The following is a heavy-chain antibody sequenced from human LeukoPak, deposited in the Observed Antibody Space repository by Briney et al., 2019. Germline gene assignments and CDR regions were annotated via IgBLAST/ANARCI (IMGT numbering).Heavy chain of an antibody. CDR3: ARSPLVRGAQYYYYYYMDV. Sequence: SETLSLTCTVSSGSINSGDYYWSWIRQPPGKGLKWIGYIYYSGSTYYNPSLKSRVTISVDTSKNQFSLKLSSVTAADTAVYYCARSPLVRGAQYYYYYYMDVWGKGTTVTVSS. J-gene: IGHJ6*03. CDR2: IYYSGST. D-gene: IGHD3-10*01. V-gene: IGHV4-30-4*08. CDR1: SGSINSGDYY.